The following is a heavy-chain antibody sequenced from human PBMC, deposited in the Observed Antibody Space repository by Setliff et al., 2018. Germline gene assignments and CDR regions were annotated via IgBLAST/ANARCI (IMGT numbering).Heavy chain of an antibody. J-gene: IGHJ4*02. CDR1: GGSISGTYYY. CDR2: IFYSGDT. Sequence: SETLSLTCTVSGGSISGTYYYWSWIRQPPGKGLEWIGFIFYSGDTNSNPSLKSRVTMSVDTSKNQFSLKLNSVTAADTATYYCARDRSYYASGSFTKWFDYWGQGALVTVSS. D-gene: IGHD3-10*01. CDR3: ARDRSYYASGSFTKWFDY. V-gene: IGHV4-61*01.